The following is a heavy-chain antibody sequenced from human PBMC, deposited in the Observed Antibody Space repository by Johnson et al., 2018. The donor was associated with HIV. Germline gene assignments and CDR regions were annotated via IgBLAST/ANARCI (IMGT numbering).Heavy chain of an antibody. Sequence: VQLVESGGGLIQPGGSLRLSCAASGFTFDDYAMHWVRQAPGKGLEWVSAIYSDGTTYYADSVNGRFTISRYNFKNTLYLQMNSLKAEDMAVYYCARGTGGWPLFDIWGQGTMVNVSS. CDR3: ARGTGGWPLFDI. D-gene: IGHD6-19*01. CDR2: IYSDGTT. J-gene: IGHJ3*02. V-gene: IGHV3-53*03. CDR1: GFTFDDYA.